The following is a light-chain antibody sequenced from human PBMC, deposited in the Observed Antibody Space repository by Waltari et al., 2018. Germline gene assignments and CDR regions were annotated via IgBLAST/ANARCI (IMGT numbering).Light chain of an antibody. CDR2: GNN. CDR3: QSFDNMLSGGVV. V-gene: IGLV1-40*01. CDR1: TSNIRAGHD. J-gene: IGLJ2*01. Sequence: QSVLTQPPSVSGTPGQRVTISCSGSTSNIRAGHDVHWYQHLSGTAPKLPIYGNNIRPSGVPDRFSGSKSGTSASLAITGLQADDEADYFCQSFDNMLSGGVVFGGGTKLAVL.